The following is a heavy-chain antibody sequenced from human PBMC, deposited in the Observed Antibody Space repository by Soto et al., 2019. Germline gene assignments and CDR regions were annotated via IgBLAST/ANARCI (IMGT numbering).Heavy chain of an antibody. V-gene: IGHV4-59*01. Sequence: SETLSLTCTVSGRSISSYYWSWIRQPPGKGREWIGYIYYSGSTNYNPSLKSRVTISVDTSKTQFSLKLSSLNAADTAVYYCARDGIPSSSYNLFDLWGQGTLVTVSS. J-gene: IGHJ5*02. CDR2: IYYSGST. D-gene: IGHD6-6*01. CDR3: ARDGIPSSSYNLFDL. CDR1: GRSISSYY.